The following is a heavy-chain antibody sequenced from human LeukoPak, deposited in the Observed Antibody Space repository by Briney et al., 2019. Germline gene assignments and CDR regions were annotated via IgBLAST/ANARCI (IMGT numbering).Heavy chain of an antibody. CDR1: GGSFSGYY. Sequence: PSETLSLACAVYGGSFSGYYWSWIRQPPGKGLEWIGSIYYCGSTYYHPSLKSRVTISVDTSKKQFSLRLSSVTAADTAVYYCARVTWPRYYSGGSCYTAAGDDAFEIWGQGTMVTVSS. D-gene: IGHD2-15*01. J-gene: IGHJ3*02. CDR3: ARVTWPRYYSGGSCYTAAGDDAFEI. V-gene: IGHV4-34*01. CDR2: IYYCGST.